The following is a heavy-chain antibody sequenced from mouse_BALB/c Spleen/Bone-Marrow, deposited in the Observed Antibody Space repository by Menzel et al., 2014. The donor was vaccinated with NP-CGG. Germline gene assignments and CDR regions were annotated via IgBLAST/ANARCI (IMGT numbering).Heavy chain of an antibody. J-gene: IGHJ3*01. CDR3: GRSYGYDDWLAY. Sequence: EVQRVESGPELVKPGASVKISCKASGYSFTGYFMNWVKQSHGKSLEWIGRINPYNGDTSYNQKFKGKATLTVDKSSSTAHMELLSLTSEDSAVYYCGRSYGYDDWLAYWGQGTLVTVSA. V-gene: IGHV1-37*01. CDR2: INPYNGDT. D-gene: IGHD2-2*01. CDR1: GYSFTGYF.